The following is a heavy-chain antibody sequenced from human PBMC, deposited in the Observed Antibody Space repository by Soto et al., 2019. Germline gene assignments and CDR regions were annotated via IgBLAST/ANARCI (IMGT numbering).Heavy chain of an antibody. CDR3: ARTTHEEPTFDY. Sequence: QVQLVQSGAEVKKPGASVKVSCKASGYTFTSYGISCVRQAPGQGLEWMGWITGYDGNANYAQKFQSRVTMTTDTSTNTAYMDLRRLSSDDTAVYYCARTTHEEPTFDYWGQGTLVTGSS. D-gene: IGHD1-26*01. CDR1: GYTFTSYG. J-gene: IGHJ4*02. V-gene: IGHV1-18*01. CDR2: ITGYDGNA.